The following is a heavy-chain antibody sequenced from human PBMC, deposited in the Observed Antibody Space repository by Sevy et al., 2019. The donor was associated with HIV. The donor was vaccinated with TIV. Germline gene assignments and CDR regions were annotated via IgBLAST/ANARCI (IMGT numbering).Heavy chain of an antibody. J-gene: IGHJ3*02. CDR3: ARDRKVVLVVYAIPFHAFDI. D-gene: IGHD2-8*02. V-gene: IGHV3-30*02. Sequence: GGSLRLSCAASGFTFSYYGIHWVRQAPGKGLEWVAFITYDGSNKHYADSVKGRFTISRDNSENTLYLQMNSLRAEDTAMYYCARDRKVVLVVYAIPFHAFDIWGQGTLVTVSS. CDR1: GFTFSYYG. CDR2: ITYDGSNK.